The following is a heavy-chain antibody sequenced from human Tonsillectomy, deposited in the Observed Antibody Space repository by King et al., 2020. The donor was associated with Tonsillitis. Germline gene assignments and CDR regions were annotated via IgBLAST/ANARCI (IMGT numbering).Heavy chain of an antibody. CDR1: SASINNYY. D-gene: IGHD4-17*01. CDR3: ARGPTYGDYND. J-gene: IGHJ4*02. CDR2: IYFTGNT. V-gene: IGHV4-59*01. Sequence: QLQESGPGLVMPSETLSLTCTVSSASINNYYWSWIRQPPGKGLEWIGYIYFTGNTNYNPSLRSRVTISMDTSKTRFSLKMDSVTAEDTAVYYCARGPTYGDYNDWGQGTLVTVS.